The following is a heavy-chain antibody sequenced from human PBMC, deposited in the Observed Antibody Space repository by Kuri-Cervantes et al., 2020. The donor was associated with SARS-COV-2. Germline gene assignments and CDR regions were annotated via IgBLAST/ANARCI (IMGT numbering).Heavy chain of an antibody. CDR3: ARSGYYSRGVTYYYMDV. Sequence: SETLSLTCTVSGGSIGSSSYYWGWIRQPPGKGLEWIGSIYYSGSTYYDPSLKSRVTISVDTSKNQFSLKLSSVTAADTAVYYCARSGYYSRGVTYYYMDVWDKGTTVTVSS. D-gene: IGHD3-22*01. CDR1: GGSIGSSSYY. V-gene: IGHV4-39*07. CDR2: IYYSGST. J-gene: IGHJ6*03.